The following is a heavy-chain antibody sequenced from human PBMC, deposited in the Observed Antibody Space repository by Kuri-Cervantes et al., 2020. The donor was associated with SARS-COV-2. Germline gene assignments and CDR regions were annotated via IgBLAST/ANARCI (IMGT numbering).Heavy chain of an antibody. J-gene: IGHJ5*02. D-gene: IGHD2-2*01. CDR3: ARDRGVDYCSSTSCPSGPFGPFDP. V-gene: IGHV3-30-3*01. CDR2: ISYDGSNK. Sequence: GGSLRLSCAASEFTFSSYAMHWVRQAPGKGLEWVAVISYDGSNKYYADSVKGRFTISRDNSKNTLYLQMNSLRAEDTAVYYCARDRGVDYCSSTSCPSGPFGPFDPWGQGTLVTVSS. CDR1: EFTFSSYA.